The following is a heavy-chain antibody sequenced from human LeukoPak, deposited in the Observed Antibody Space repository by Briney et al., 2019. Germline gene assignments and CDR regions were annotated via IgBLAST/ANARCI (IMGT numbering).Heavy chain of an antibody. CDR1: GGSISSGSYY. D-gene: IGHD4-17*01. Sequence: SETLSLXCTVSGGSISSGSYYWTWIRQPAGKGLEWIGRIYTSGSTNYNPSLKSRVTISVDTFKNQFSLKLSSVIAADTAVYYCARESTVTSDAFDIWGQGTMVTVSS. J-gene: IGHJ3*02. CDR2: IYTSGST. V-gene: IGHV4-61*02. CDR3: ARESTVTSDAFDI.